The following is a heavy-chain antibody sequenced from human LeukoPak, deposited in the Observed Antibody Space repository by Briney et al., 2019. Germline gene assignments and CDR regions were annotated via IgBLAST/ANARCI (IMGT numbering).Heavy chain of an antibody. Sequence: PGGSLRLSCAASGFTFSDYYMSWIRQAPGKGLEWVSYISSSGSTIYYADSVKGRFTISRDNAKNSLYLQMNSLRAEDTAVYYCASGTKTYYYDSSGFDYWGQGTLVTVSS. J-gene: IGHJ4*02. D-gene: IGHD3-22*01. CDR1: GFTFSDYY. CDR2: ISSSGSTI. V-gene: IGHV3-11*04. CDR3: ASGTKTYYYDSSGFDY.